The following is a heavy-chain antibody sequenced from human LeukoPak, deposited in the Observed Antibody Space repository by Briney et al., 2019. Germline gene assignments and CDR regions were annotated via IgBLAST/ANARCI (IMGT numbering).Heavy chain of an antibody. D-gene: IGHD4-17*01. CDR1: GGSISSSRYY. CDR3: AREKDDYGDYCFDY. V-gene: IGHV4-39*07. Sequence: SETLSLTCTVSGGSISSSRYYWGWIRQPPEKGLEWIGTIYYSGSAYYNPSLKSRVTVSVDTAKNQFSLKLSSVTAADTAVYYCAREKDDYGDYCFDYWGQGTLVTVSS. J-gene: IGHJ4*02. CDR2: IYYSGSA.